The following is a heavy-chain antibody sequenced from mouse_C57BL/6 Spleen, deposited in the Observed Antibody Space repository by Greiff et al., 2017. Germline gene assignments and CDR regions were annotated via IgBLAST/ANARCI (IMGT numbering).Heavy chain of an antibody. D-gene: IGHD2-13*01. Sequence: DVKLVESGGDLVKPGGSLKLSCAASGFTFSSYGMSWVRQTPDKRLEWVATISSGGSYTYYPDSVKGRFTISRDNAKNTLYLQMSSRKSEDTAMNYRSRHEGYYGDYINAVDYWGQGTSVTVSS. CDR2: ISSGGSYT. CDR1: GFTFSSYG. J-gene: IGHJ4*01. V-gene: IGHV5-6*02. CDR3: SRHEGYYGDYINAVDY.